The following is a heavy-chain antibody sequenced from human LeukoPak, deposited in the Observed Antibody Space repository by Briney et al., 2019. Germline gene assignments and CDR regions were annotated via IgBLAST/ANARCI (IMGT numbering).Heavy chain of an antibody. CDR1: GGSVSSGSYY. J-gene: IGHJ6*02. CDR2: IYYSGTT. Sequence: SETLSLTCTVSGGSVSSGSYYWSWIRQPPGKELEWIGYIYYSGTTNYNPSLNSRVTISVDTSKNQFSLKLSSVTATDTAVYYCARVPLESYCSGGTCYHHYYGMDVWGQGTTVTVSS. D-gene: IGHD2-15*01. V-gene: IGHV4-61*01. CDR3: ARVPLESYCSGGTCYHHYYGMDV.